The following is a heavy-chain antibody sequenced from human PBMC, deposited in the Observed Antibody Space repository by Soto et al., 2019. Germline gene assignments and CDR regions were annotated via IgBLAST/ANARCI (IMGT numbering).Heavy chain of an antibody. CDR1: GYTFTSYD. CDR3: ARRAETNGWNGFGADKYYFDF. CDR2: MIPNTGNS. J-gene: IGHJ4*02. V-gene: IGHV1-8*01. D-gene: IGHD1-1*01. Sequence: QVQLVQSGAEVRKPGASVKVSCEASGYTFTSYDIYWVRQTTGQGLEWMGWMIPNTGNSGYAQKFQGRVTVTSDTSINTVYMELSSLRSEDTAVYYCARRAETNGWNGFGADKYYFDFWGQGTLVTVSS.